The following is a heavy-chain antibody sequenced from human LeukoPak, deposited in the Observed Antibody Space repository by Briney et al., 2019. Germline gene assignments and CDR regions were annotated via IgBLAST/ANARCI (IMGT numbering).Heavy chain of an antibody. V-gene: IGHV1-18*01. J-gene: IGHJ4*02. CDR1: GYTFTSYG. CDR3: AREGLGVLTLDY. D-gene: IGHD3-16*01. CDR2: ISTYNGDT. Sequence: ASVKVSCKASGYTFTSYGISWVRQAPGQGLEWMGWISTYNGDTNYAQKLQGRVTMTTDTSTSTAYMELRSLRSDDTAVYYCAREGLGVLTLDYWGRGTLVTVSS.